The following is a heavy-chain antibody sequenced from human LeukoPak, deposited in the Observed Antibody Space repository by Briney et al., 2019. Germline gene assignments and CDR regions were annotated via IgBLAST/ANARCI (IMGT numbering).Heavy chain of an antibody. Sequence: GGSLRLSCVASGFTFTTYSMNWVRLAPGKGLEWVSSISTTGDFIHYADSVKGRFTISRDNAKNSLYLQMNSLRAEDTAVYYCARVMVLRYFDWSPDYWGQGTLVTVSS. J-gene: IGHJ4*02. CDR1: GFTFTTYS. V-gene: IGHV3-21*01. CDR2: ISTTGDFI. CDR3: ARVMVLRYFDWSPDY. D-gene: IGHD3-9*01.